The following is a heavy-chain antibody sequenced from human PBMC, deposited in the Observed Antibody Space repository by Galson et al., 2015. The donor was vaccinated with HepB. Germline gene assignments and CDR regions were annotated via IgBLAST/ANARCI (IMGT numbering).Heavy chain of an antibody. CDR3: ASQIATVTGDFDY. J-gene: IGHJ4*02. V-gene: IGHV4-39*01. Sequence: SETLSLTCTVSGGSISSSSYYWGWIRQPPGKGLEWIGSIYYSGSTYYNPSLKSRVTISVDTSKNQFSLKLSSVTAADTAVYYCASQIATVTGDFDYWGQGTLVTVSS. D-gene: IGHD4-17*01. CDR1: GGSISSSSYY. CDR2: IYYSGST.